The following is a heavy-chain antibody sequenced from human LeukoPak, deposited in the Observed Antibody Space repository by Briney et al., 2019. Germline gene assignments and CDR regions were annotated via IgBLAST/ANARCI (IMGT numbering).Heavy chain of an antibody. CDR1: GGTFSSYA. D-gene: IGHD2-21*02. CDR2: IIPILSIA. CDR3: ARVLSGYCGGDCYPPYYYYGMDV. V-gene: IGHV1-69*04. J-gene: IGHJ6*02. Sequence: SVKVSCKASGGTFSSYAISWVRQAPGQGLEWMGRIIPILSIANYAQKFQGRVTITADKSTSTAYMELSSLRSEDTAVYYCARVLSGYCGGDCYPPYYYYGMDVWGQGTTVTVSS.